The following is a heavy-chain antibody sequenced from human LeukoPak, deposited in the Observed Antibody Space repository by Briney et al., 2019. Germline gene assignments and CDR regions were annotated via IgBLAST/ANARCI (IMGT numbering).Heavy chain of an antibody. CDR2: VSSGGST. CDR1: GFIFSSYN. Sequence: GGSLRLSCAASGFIFSSYNMRWVRQAPGKGLEWVSTVSSGGSTFYADSVKGRFTISRDNSKNTLHLQMNSLRAEDTAVYYCAKAGDTSGHYLIDYWGQGTLVTVSS. D-gene: IGHD3-22*01. CDR3: AKAGDTSGHYLIDY. V-gene: IGHV3-23*01. J-gene: IGHJ4*02.